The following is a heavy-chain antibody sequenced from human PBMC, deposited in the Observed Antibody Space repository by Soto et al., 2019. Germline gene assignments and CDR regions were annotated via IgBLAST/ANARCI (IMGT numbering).Heavy chain of an antibody. CDR2: INHSGST. CDR3: ASVIGGDAFDI. V-gene: IGHV4-34*01. CDR1: GGSFSGYY. J-gene: IGHJ3*02. Sequence: PSETLSLTCAVYGGSFSGYYWSWIRQPPGKGLEWIGEINHSGSTNYNPSLESRVTISVDTSKNQFSLKLSSVTAADTAVYYCASVIGGDAFDIWGQGTMVTVSS. D-gene: IGHD3-16*02.